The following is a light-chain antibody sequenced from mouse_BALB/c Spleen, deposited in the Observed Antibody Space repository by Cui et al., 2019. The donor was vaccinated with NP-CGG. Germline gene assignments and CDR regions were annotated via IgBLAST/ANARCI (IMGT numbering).Light chain of an antibody. CDR2: GTN. CDR3: ALWYSNHWV. Sequence: QAVVTQESALTTSPGETVTLTCRSSTGTVTTSNYANWVQEKPDHFFTGLIGGTNNRPPGVPARSSGSLIGDKAALTITGAQTEDEAIYFCALWYSNHWVFGGGTKLTVL. CDR1: TGTVTTSNY. V-gene: IGLV1*01. J-gene: IGLJ1*01.